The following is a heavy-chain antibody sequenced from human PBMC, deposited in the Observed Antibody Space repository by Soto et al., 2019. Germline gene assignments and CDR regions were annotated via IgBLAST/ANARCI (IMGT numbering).Heavy chain of an antibody. Sequence: GGSLRLSCAASGFTFTDYALSWVRQAPGKGLEWVATISGIGGSTYLADSVKGRLSISRDNSKNTVSLLMNSLRAEDTAVYFCARGSSGYISSWYYFDYWGRGTLVTVPQ. D-gene: IGHD6-13*01. CDR1: GFTFTDYA. V-gene: IGHV3-23*01. CDR2: ISGIGGST. CDR3: ARGSSGYISSWYYFDY. J-gene: IGHJ4*02.